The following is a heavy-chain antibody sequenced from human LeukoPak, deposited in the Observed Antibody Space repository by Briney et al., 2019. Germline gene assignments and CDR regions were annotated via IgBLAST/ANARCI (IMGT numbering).Heavy chain of an antibody. CDR1: GLSFSNYA. D-gene: IGHD2-15*01. Sequence: GGSLRLSCAASGLSFSNYAMHWVRQAPGKGLEWVAVISYDGSIKYYADSVKGRFTISRDNAKNSLYLQMNSLRAEDTAVYYCARDLGGYCSGGSCTTFDFWGQGTLVTVSS. CDR3: ARDLGGYCSGGSCTTFDF. CDR2: ISYDGSIK. V-gene: IGHV3-30*04. J-gene: IGHJ4*02.